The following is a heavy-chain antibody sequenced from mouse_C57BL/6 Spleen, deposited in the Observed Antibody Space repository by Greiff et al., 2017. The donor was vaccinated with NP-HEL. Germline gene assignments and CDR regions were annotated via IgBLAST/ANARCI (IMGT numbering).Heavy chain of an antibody. V-gene: IGHV1-47*01. D-gene: IGHD1-1*01. Sequence: VKLVESGAELVKPGASVKMSCKASGYTFTTYPIEWMKQNHGKSLEWIGNFHPYNDDTKYNEKFKGKATLTVEKSSSTVYLELSRLTSDDSAVYYCARTAVVANYFDYWGQGTTLTVSS. CDR2: FHPYNDDT. J-gene: IGHJ2*01. CDR1: GYTFTTYP. CDR3: ARTAVVANYFDY.